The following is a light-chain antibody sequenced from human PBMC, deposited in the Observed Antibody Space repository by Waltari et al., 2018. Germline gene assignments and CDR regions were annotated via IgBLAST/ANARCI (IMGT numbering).Light chain of an antibody. Sequence: DILMTQSPSSVSASVGDAVTITCRASKGITSWLAWYQQKPGKTPNLLIYDGYSLQSGVPSRFSGSGSGTVFSLTISSLQPEDFATYYCQQASSFPITFGQGTRLEIK. CDR2: DGY. CDR3: QQASSFPIT. CDR1: KGITSW. J-gene: IGKJ5*01. V-gene: IGKV1-12*01.